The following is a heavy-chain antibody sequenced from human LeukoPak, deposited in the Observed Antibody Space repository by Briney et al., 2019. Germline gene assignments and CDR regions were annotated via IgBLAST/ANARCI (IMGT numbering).Heavy chain of an antibody. V-gene: IGHV4-61*03. Sequence: SETLSLTCTVSGGSVSSGSYYWSWIRQPPGKGLEWIGYIHYSGSTNYNPSLKLRVTISVDPSKNHFSLKLSSVTAADTAVYYCARGGGITMIVESDSFFDYWGQGTLVTVSS. CDR2: IHYSGST. D-gene: IGHD3-22*01. J-gene: IGHJ4*02. CDR3: ARGGGITMIVESDSFFDY. CDR1: GGSVSSGSYY.